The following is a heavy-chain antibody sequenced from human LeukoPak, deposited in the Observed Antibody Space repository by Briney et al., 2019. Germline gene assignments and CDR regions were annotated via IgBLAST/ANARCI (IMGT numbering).Heavy chain of an antibody. Sequence: GGSLRLSCAASGFTFSSYSMNWVRQAPGKGLEWVSSISSSSSYVYYADSVKGRFTIFRDNAKNSLYLQMNSLRAEDTAVYYCARDGNLWFGELLPLGYYYGMDVWGQGTTVTVSS. CDR3: ARDGNLWFGELLPLGYYYGMDV. CDR2: ISSSSSYV. V-gene: IGHV3-21*01. D-gene: IGHD3-10*01. CDR1: GFTFSSYS. J-gene: IGHJ6*02.